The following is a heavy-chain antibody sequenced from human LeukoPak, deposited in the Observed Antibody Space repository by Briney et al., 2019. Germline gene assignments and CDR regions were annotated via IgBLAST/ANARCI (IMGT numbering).Heavy chain of an antibody. Sequence: SVKVSCKASGGTFSSYAISWVRPAPGQGREWMGGIIPIFSTANYAQKFQGRVTITTDESTSTAYMELSSLRSEDTAVYYCARDGSGSDCFDYWGQGTLVTVPS. CDR3: ARDGSGSDCFDY. D-gene: IGHD3-10*01. V-gene: IGHV1-69*05. CDR1: GGTFSSYA. CDR2: IIPIFSTA. J-gene: IGHJ4*02.